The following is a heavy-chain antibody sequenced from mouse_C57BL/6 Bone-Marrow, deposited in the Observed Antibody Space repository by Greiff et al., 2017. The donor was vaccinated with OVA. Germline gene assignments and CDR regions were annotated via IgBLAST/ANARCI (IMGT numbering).Heavy chain of an antibody. Sequence: QVQLQQPGPELVKPGASVKLSCKASGYTFTSYWMHWVKQRPGQGLEWIGNINPSNGGTNYNEKLKSKATLPVDKSSSTAYMQLSSLTSEDSAVYECARGTTVVSYWDIDVWGTGTTVTVSS. CDR2: INPSNGGT. CDR3: ARGTTVVSYWDIDV. V-gene: IGHV1-53*01. CDR1: GYTFTSYW. J-gene: IGHJ1*03. D-gene: IGHD1-1*01.